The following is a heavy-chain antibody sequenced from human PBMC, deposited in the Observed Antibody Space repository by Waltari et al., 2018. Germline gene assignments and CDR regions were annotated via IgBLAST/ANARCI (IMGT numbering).Heavy chain of an antibody. J-gene: IGHJ6*02. CDR1: GGSISNLNFY. Sequence: QVQLQESGPGLAKASQTLSLHCAVSGGSISNLNFYWSWIRQPAGKGLEWIGRIYRSGVTDYNPSLRGRATMFLDMSKNQFSLTVDSLIAADTAVYYCAVSPDTATSRAAFHFWGPGTTVSVSS. CDR2: IYRSGVT. D-gene: IGHD5-18*01. V-gene: IGHV4-61*02. CDR3: AVSPDTATSRAAFHF.